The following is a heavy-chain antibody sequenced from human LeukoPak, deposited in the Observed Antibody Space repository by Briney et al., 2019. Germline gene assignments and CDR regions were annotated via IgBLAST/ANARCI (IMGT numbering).Heavy chain of an antibody. J-gene: IGHJ4*02. D-gene: IGHD2-2*01. CDR2: ISSDGSSE. Sequence: GSLRLSCAASGFPFSTYSMHWVRQAPGKGLEWVAVISSDGSSENYADSVEGRFTISRDNSKNTLYLQMNTLRAEDTAVYYCAREKYCTITDCLHGRFYFDYWGQGTLVTVPS. CDR1: GFPFSTYS. CDR3: AREKYCTITDCLHGRFYFDY. V-gene: IGHV3-30*03.